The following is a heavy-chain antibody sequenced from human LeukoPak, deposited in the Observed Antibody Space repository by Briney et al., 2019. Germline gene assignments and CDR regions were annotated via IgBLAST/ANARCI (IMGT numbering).Heavy chain of an antibody. J-gene: IGHJ6*02. Sequence: GASVKVSCKASGYTFTIYGISWVRQAPGQGLEWMGWISAYNGNTNYAQKLQGRVTMTTDTSTSTAYMELRSLRSDDTAVYYCARDQIPIVVVTFDYYYYYGMDVWGQGTTVTVSS. V-gene: IGHV1-18*01. CDR1: GYTFTIYG. CDR3: ARDQIPIVVVTFDYYYYYGMDV. CDR2: ISAYNGNT. D-gene: IGHD2-21*02.